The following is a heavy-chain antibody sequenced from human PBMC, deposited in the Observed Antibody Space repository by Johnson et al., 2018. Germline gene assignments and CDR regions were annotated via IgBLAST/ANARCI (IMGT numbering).Heavy chain of an antibody. D-gene: IGHD2-2*02. CDR3: AKGPSYQLLYAEYFQH. CDR1: GFTLSSYV. V-gene: IGHV3-30*18. CDR2: ISYDGSTK. J-gene: IGHJ1*01. Sequence: QVQLVESGGGVVQPRGSLRLSCAASGFTLSSYVMHWVRQAPGKGREWVTVISYDGSTKYYADSVKGRFTISRDNSKNTLYLQMNSLRAEDTAVYYCAKGPSYQLLYAEYFQHWGQGTLVTVSS.